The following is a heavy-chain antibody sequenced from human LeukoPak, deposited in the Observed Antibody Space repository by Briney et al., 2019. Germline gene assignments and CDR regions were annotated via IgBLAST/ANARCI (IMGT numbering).Heavy chain of an antibody. V-gene: IGHV1-69*13. J-gene: IGHJ3*01. Sequence: SVKVSCKASGGXFSSYAISWVRQAPGQGLEWMGGIIPIFGTANYAQKFQGRVTITADESTSTAYMELSSLRSEDTAVYYCAREGYSSSLADGFDFWGQGTIGNVSS. CDR2: IIPIFGTA. CDR3: AREGYSSSLADGFDF. CDR1: GGXFSSYA. D-gene: IGHD6-13*01.